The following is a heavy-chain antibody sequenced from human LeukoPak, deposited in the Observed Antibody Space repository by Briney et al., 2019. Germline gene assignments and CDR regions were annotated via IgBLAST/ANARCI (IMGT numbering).Heavy chain of an antibody. CDR2: ISPSGGST. J-gene: IGHJ5*02. CDR3: ARGRRLELPFDP. Sequence: ASVKVSCKASGYTFTGYYMHWVRQAPGQGPEWMGVISPSGGSTTYAQKFQGRVTLTRDMSTSTAYMELRSLRSDDTAVYYCARGRRLELPFDPWGQGTLVTVSS. D-gene: IGHD1-7*01. CDR1: GYTFTGYY. V-gene: IGHV1-46*01.